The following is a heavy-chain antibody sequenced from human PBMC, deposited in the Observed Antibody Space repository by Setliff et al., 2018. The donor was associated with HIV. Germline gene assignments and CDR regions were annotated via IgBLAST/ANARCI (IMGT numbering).Heavy chain of an antibody. J-gene: IGHJ4*02. CDR3: ARGGTVSADFDS. CDR1: YATLSTADYY. V-gene: IGHV4-30-4*01. CDR2: VSYTGTT. Sequence: SETLSLTCTASYATLSTADYYWTWIRQPPGKGLEWIGFVSYTGTTRYSPSLRSRISISIDASKNKFSLHLSSVTAADTAVYFCARGGTVSADFDSWGQGTLVTVSS. D-gene: IGHD6-19*01.